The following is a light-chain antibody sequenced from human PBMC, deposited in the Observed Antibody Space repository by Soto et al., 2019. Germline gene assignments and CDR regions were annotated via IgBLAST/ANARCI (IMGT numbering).Light chain of an antibody. CDR3: SSYTSSSTKV. Sequence: QSVLTQPASVSGSPGQSITISCTGTSSDVGGYNYVSWYQQHPGRAPKLMIYDVSNRPSGVSNRFSGSKSGNTAFLTISGLQAEDEADYYRSSYTSSSTKVLGGGTKLTVL. J-gene: IGLJ2*01. CDR1: SSDVGGYNY. V-gene: IGLV2-14*01. CDR2: DVS.